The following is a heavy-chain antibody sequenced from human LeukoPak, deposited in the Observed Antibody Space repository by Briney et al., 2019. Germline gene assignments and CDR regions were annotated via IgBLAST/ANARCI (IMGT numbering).Heavy chain of an antibody. D-gene: IGHD5-18*01. CDR3: AKTRKQLLDAFDI. J-gene: IGHJ3*02. CDR2: ISWNSGSI. CDR1: GFTVSNHF. V-gene: IGHV3-9*01. Sequence: PGGSLRLSCAASGFTVSNHFMSWVRQAPGKGLEWVSGISWNSGSIGYADSVKGRFTISRDNAKNSLYLQMNSLRAEDTALYYCAKTRKQLLDAFDIWGQGTMVTVSS.